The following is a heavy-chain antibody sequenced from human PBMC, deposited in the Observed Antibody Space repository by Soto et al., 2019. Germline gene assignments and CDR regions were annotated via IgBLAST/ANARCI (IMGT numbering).Heavy chain of an antibody. Sequence: QVQLVQSGAEEKKPGASVKVSCKASGYTFTSYAMHWVRQAPGQRLEWMGWINAGNGNTKYSQKFQGRVTMTRDTSASTGYMELSSLRSEDTAVYYCARVSGWYFLDYWGQGTLVTVSS. V-gene: IGHV1-3*05. CDR2: INAGNGNT. J-gene: IGHJ4*02. D-gene: IGHD6-19*01. CDR1: GYTFTSYA. CDR3: ARVSGWYFLDY.